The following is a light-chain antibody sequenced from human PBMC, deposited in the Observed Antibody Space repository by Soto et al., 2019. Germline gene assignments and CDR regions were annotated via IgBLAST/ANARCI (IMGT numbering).Light chain of an antibody. CDR3: ATWDLTLSAGVL. J-gene: IGLJ2*01. Sequence: QSALTQPASVSGSPGQSITISCTGTSSDVGGYSYVSWYQQLPATAPKLLIYDDHQRPSGIPDRFSASKSGTSATLDITGLQPADEADYYCATWDLTLSAGVLFGGGTKVTVL. CDR2: DDH. V-gene: IGLV2-14*03. CDR1: SSDVGGYSY.